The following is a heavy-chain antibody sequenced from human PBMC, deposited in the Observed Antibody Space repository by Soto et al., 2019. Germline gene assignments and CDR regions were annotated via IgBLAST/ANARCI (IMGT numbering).Heavy chain of an antibody. Sequence: QVQLQESGPRLVKPSQTLSLTCTVSGGSTSSGGYYWSWIRQYPGKGLEWIGFVYYSGSTYYNPSHKRRVIISVDTSKKQFSLKLSSVTAADTAVYYCARDAALKWFDPWGQGTLVTVSS. CDR1: GGSTSSGGYY. D-gene: IGHD2-15*01. CDR3: ARDAALKWFDP. CDR2: VYYSGST. J-gene: IGHJ5*02. V-gene: IGHV4-31*03.